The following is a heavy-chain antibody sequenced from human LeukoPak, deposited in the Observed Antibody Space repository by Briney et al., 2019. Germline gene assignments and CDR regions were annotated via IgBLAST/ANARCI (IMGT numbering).Heavy chain of an antibody. CDR2: INPNSGGT. Sequence: GASVKVSCKASGYTFTGYYMHWVRQAPGQGLEWMGRINPNSGGTNYAQKFQGWVTMTRDTSISTAYMELSRLRSDDTAVYYCARAGELSGQYYYYGMDVWGQGTTVTVSS. D-gene: IGHD1-7*01. CDR3: ARAGELSGQYYYYGMDV. J-gene: IGHJ6*02. V-gene: IGHV1-2*04. CDR1: GYTFTGYY.